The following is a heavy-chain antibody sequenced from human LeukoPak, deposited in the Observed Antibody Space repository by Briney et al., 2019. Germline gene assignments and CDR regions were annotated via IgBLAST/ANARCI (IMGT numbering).Heavy chain of an antibody. CDR1: GASLSGSQYY. CDR2: INHSGST. Sequence: SETLSLTCSVSGASLSGSQYYWGWIRQPPGRGLEWIGEINHSGSTNYNPSLKSRVTISVDTSKNQFSLKLSSVTAADTAVYYCARLHFGYCSSTSCGYWGQGTLVTVSS. J-gene: IGHJ4*02. V-gene: IGHV4-34*01. CDR3: ARLHFGYCSSTSCGY. D-gene: IGHD2-2*03.